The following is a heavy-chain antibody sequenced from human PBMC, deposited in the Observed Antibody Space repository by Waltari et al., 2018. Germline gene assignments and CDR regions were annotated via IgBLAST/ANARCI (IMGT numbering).Heavy chain of an antibody. V-gene: IGHV4-39*07. Sequence: QLQLQESGPGLVKPSETLSLTCTVSGGSISSSSYYWGWIRQPPGKGLEWIGSIQYSGSTYYNPSLKSRVTISVDTSKNQFSLKLSSVTAADTAVYYCARDRDILTGYSAFDYWGQGTLVTVSS. CDR1: GGSISSSSYY. D-gene: IGHD3-9*01. CDR2: IQYSGST. CDR3: ARDRDILTGYSAFDY. J-gene: IGHJ4*02.